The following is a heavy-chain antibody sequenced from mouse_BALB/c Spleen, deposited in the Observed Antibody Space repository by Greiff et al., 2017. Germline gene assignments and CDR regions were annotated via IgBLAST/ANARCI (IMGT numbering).Heavy chain of an antibody. Sequence: EVQLHQSGPELVKPGASVKIPCKASGYTFTDYNMDWVKQSHGKSLEWIGDINPNNGGTIYNQKFKGKATLTVDKSSSTAYMELRSLTSEDTAVYYGARSGYYYRAMDYWGQGTSVTVSS. D-gene: IGHD2-3*01. CDR3: ARSGYYYRAMDY. CDR1: GYTFTDYN. J-gene: IGHJ4*01. CDR2: INPNNGGT. V-gene: IGHV1-18*01.